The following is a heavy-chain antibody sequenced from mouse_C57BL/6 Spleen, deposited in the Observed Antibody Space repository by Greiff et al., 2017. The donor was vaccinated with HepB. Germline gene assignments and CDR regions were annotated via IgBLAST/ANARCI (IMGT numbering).Heavy chain of an antibody. J-gene: IGHJ4*01. D-gene: IGHD1-1*01. CDR2: IDPETGGT. CDR3: TRWEILRYYPPMDY. CDR1: GYTFTDYE. Sequence: QVQLKESGAELVRPGASVTLSCKASGYTFTDYEMHWVKQTPVHGLEWIGAIDPETGGTAYNQKFKGKAMLTADKSSSTAYMELRSLTSEDSAVYYCTRWEILRYYPPMDYWGQGTSVTVSS. V-gene: IGHV1-15*01.